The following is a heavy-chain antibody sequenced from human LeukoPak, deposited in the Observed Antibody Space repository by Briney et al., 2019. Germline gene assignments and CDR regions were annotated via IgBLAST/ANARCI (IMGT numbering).Heavy chain of an antibody. J-gene: IGHJ5*02. Sequence: SETLSLTCTVSGVSISSYYWSWIRQPPGKGLEWIGYIYYSGSTNYTPSLKSRVTISVDTSKNQFSLKLSSVTAADTAVYYCARDLTAGSGERSLRPWGLGPRVTVS. D-gene: IGHD3-10*01. CDR2: IYYSGST. CDR3: ARDLTAGSGERSLRP. CDR1: GVSISSYY. V-gene: IGHV4-59*01.